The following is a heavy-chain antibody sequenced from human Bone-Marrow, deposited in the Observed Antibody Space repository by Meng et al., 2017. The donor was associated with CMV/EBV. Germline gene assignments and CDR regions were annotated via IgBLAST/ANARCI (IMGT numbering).Heavy chain of an antibody. Sequence: GESLKISCAASGFTFSSYSMNWVRQAPGKGLEWVSYISSSSSTIYYADSVKGRFTISRDNAKNSLYLQMNSLRAEDTAVYYCARDMHYDFWSGYYTPPSYYYGMDVWGQGTTVTVSS. V-gene: IGHV3-48*04. CDR1: GFTFSSYS. D-gene: IGHD3-3*01. CDR2: ISSSSSTI. CDR3: ARDMHYDFWSGYYTPPSYYYGMDV. J-gene: IGHJ6*02.